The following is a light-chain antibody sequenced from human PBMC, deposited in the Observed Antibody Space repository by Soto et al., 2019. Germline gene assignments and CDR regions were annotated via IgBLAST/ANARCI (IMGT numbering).Light chain of an antibody. Sequence: SSELTQPPSVSVAPGKTARITCGGNNIGSKSVHWYQQKPGQAPVLVIYYDSDRPSGIPERFSGSNSGNTATLTISRVEAGDEADYYCQVWDSSSDHPHVVFGGGTKLTV. CDR1: NIGSKS. CDR2: YDS. CDR3: QVWDSSSDHPHVV. J-gene: IGLJ2*01. V-gene: IGLV3-21*04.